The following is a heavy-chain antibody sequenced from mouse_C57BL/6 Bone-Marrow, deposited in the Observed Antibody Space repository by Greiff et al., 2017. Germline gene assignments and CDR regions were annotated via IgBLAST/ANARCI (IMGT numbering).Heavy chain of an antibody. Sequence: QVHVKQSGAELARPGASVKLSCKASGYTFTSYGISWVKQRTGQGLEWIGEIYPRSGNTYYNEKFKGKATLTADKSSSTAYMELRSLTSEDSAVYCCARSPYYGSSYGFAYWGQGTLVTVSA. CDR3: ARSPYYGSSYGFAY. CDR1: GYTFTSYG. D-gene: IGHD1-1*01. CDR2: IYPRSGNT. J-gene: IGHJ3*01. V-gene: IGHV1-81*01.